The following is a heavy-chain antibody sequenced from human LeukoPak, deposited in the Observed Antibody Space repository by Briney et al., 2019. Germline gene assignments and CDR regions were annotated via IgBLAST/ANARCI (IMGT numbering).Heavy chain of an antibody. J-gene: IGHJ4*02. CDR2: ISGSGSST. CDR3: TKGDYDILTALDY. D-gene: IGHD3-9*01. Sequence: GGSLRLSCAASGFPFSGYAMSWVRQAPGKGLEWVSGISGSGSSTYYADSVKGRFTISRDNSKNTLYLQMNTLRPEDTAVYYCTKGDYDILTALDYWGQGTLVTVSS. CDR1: GFPFSGYA. V-gene: IGHV3-23*01.